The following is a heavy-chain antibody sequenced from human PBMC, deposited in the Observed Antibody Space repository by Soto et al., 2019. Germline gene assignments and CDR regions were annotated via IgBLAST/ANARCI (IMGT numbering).Heavy chain of an antibody. J-gene: IGHJ4*02. V-gene: IGHV1-3*01. CDR1: GYTFISYA. Sequence: QVQLVQSGAEVKKPGASVKVSCKASGYTFISYAMHWVRQAPGQRLEWMGWVNAGNGNTKYSQKFQGRVTITRDTAASPAYMALGSLMSEGTAVYYCARGPGGPDGPGDYWGQGTLVTVSS. D-gene: IGHD2-15*01. CDR3: ARGPGGPDGPGDY. CDR2: VNAGNGNT.